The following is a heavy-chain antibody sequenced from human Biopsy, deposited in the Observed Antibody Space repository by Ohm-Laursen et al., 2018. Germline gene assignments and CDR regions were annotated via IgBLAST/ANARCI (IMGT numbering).Heavy chain of an antibody. V-gene: IGHV3-11*01. D-gene: IGHD3-22*01. CDR2: IASSGGTT. CDR3: ARDTPETYDYDNDDNSPFPRRYIDY. Sequence: SLRLSCAASGLHFSDYYMSWIRQAPGKGLEWISYIASSGGTTYYVDSVKGRFTISRDNAEKSLYLQMNSLRAEDTAVYYCARDTPETYDYDNDDNSPFPRRYIDYWGQGTLVTVSS. CDR1: GLHFSDYY. J-gene: IGHJ4*02.